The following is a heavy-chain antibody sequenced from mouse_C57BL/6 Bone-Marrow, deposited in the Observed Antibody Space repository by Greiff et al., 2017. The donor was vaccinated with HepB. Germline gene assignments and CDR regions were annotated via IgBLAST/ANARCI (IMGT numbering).Heavy chain of an antibody. D-gene: IGHD2-5*01. J-gene: IGHJ3*01. CDR3: ARGRGYSNYAWFAY. V-gene: IGHV1-55*01. CDR2: IYPGSGST. CDR1: GYTFTSYW. Sequence: QVQLKQPGAELVKPGASVKMSCKASGYTFTSYWITWVKQRPGQGLEWIGDIYPGSGSTNYNEKFKSKATLTVDTSSSTAYMQLSSLTSEDSAVYYCARGRGYSNYAWFAYWGQGTLVTVSA.